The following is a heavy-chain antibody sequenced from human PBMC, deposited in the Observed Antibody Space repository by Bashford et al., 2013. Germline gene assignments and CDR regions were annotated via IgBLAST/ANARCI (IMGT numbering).Heavy chain of an antibody. CDR3: ARERDPTLFDY. CDR2: IIPILGIA. Sequence: VASVKVSCKASGGTFSSYAISWVRQAPGQGLEWMGGIIPILGIANYAQKFQGRVTITADKSTSTAYMELSSLRSEDTAVYYCARERDPTLFDYWGQGTLVTVSS. J-gene: IGHJ4*02. D-gene: IGHD4-17*01. CDR1: GGTFSSYA. V-gene: IGHV1-69*10.